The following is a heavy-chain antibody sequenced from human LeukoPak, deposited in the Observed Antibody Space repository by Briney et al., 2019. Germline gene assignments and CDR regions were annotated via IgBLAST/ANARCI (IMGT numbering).Heavy chain of an antibody. CDR3: ARVGVVAATEDWDY. J-gene: IGHJ4*02. V-gene: IGHV1-2*02. Sequence: ASVKVSCKASGYTFTGYYMHRVRQAPGQGLEWMGWINPNSGGTNYAQKFQGRVTMTRDTSISTAYMELSRLRSDDTAVYYCARVGVVAATEDWDYWGQGTLVTVSS. CDR1: GYTFTGYY. CDR2: INPNSGGT. D-gene: IGHD2-15*01.